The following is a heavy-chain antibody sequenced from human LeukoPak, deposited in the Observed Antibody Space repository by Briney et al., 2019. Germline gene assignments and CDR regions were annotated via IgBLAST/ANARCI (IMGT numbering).Heavy chain of an antibody. CDR1: GYTFTSYG. V-gene: IGHV1-18*01. D-gene: IGHD1-26*01. Sequence: ASVKVSCKASGYTFTSYGISWVRQAPGQGLAWMGWISAYNGNTNYAQKLQGRVTMTTDTSTSTAYMELRSLRSDDTAVYYCARDTGATPAYYYYYMDVWGKGTTVTVSS. CDR3: ARDTGATPAYYYYYMDV. J-gene: IGHJ6*03. CDR2: ISAYNGNT.